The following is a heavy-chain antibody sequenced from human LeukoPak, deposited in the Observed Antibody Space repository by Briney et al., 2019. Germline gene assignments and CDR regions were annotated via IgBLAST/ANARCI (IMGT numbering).Heavy chain of an antibody. V-gene: IGHV3-23*01. CDR3: VKDPRDTYGTNWFVS. CDR1: GFSFGNYA. D-gene: IGHD2-21*01. CDR2: ISGTGGAT. Sequence: GGSLRLSCVASGFSFGNYAMSWVRQAPGKGLQWVSQISGTGGATWYAGFARDRFTISRDNSEKTLYLQMSGLRVEDTAMYYCVKDPRDTYGTNWFVSWGQGTLLIVSS. J-gene: IGHJ5*01.